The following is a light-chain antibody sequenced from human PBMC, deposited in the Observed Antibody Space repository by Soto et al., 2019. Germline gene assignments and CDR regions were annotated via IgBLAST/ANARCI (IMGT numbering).Light chain of an antibody. V-gene: IGKV3-11*01. CDR2: DAS. CDR3: QQRSNWPLFT. CDR1: QSVSSY. Sequence: EIVLTQSPATLSLSPGERATLSCRASQSVSSYLAWYQRKPGQAPRLLIYDASNRATGIPARFSGSGSGTDFTLSLSSLVPEDFAVYYCQQRSNWPLFTFGPGTKVDIK. J-gene: IGKJ3*01.